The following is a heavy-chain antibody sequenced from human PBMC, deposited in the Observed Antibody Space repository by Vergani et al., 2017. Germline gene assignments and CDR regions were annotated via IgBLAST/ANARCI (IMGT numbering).Heavy chain of an antibody. CDR3: ARSFRVSYQGWFDP. CDR1: GYTFTSYA. Sequence: QVQLVHSGSELKKPGASVKVSCKASGYTFTSYALNWVRQAPGQGLEWMGWITTNTGIPTYAQDFTGLFVFSLDTSVSTAYLQISSLKAQDTAVYYCARSFRVSYQGWFDPWCQGTLVTVSS. J-gene: IGHJ5*02. V-gene: IGHV7-4-1*02. CDR2: ITTNTGIP. D-gene: IGHD1-26*01.